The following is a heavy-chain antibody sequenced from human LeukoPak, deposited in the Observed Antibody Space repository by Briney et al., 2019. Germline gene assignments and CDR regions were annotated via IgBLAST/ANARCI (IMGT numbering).Heavy chain of an antibody. D-gene: IGHD3-3*01. J-gene: IGHJ4*02. CDR3: ARQTGAGLFILP. V-gene: IGHV4-34*01. CDR1: GGSFSGYY. CDR2: INHSGST. Sequence: SETLSLTCAVYGGSFSGYYWSWIRQPPGKGLEWIGEINHSGSTNYNPSLKSRVTISVDTSKNQFSLILTSVTAADAAVYYCARQTGAGLFILPGGQGTLVTVSS.